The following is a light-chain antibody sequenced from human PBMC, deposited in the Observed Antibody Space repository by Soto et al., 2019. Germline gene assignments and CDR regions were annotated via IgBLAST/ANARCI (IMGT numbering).Light chain of an antibody. CDR2: GAS. V-gene: IGKV3D-20*02. CDR1: QTVSSNY. Sequence: EIVLTQSPGTLSLSPGERATLSCRASQTVSSNYLAWYQQKPGQAPRFLIYGASTRATGIPARFSGSGSGTEFTLTISSLEPEDFAVYYCQQRSNWPPITFGQGTRLEIK. J-gene: IGKJ5*01. CDR3: QQRSNWPPIT.